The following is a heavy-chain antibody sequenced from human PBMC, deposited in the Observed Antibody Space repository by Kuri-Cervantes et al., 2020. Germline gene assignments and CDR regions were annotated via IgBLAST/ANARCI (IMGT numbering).Heavy chain of an antibody. V-gene: IGHV5-51*01. J-gene: IGHJ3*02. D-gene: IGHD7-27*01. CDR3: ASANWGSLSGAFDI. Sequence: GGSLRLSCKGSGYSFTSYWIGWVRQMPGKGLEWMGIIYPSDSDTRYSPSFQGQVTISADKSISTAYLQWSSLKASDTAMYYCASANWGSLSGAFDIWGQGTMVTVSS. CDR2: IYPSDSDT. CDR1: GYSFTSYW.